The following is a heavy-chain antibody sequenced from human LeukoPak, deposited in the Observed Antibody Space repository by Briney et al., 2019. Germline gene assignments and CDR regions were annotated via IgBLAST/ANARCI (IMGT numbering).Heavy chain of an antibody. CDR2: ISYNGSDK. D-gene: IGHD3-22*01. J-gene: IGHJ4*02. Sequence: GGSLRLSCAASAFTFSSYGMHWVRQAPGKGLEWVALISYNGSDKDYAKSVKGRFTISRDNAKNSLYLQMNSLRAEDTAVYYCAREPLTYYYDSSGYYYDRYFDYWGQGTLVTVSS. V-gene: IGHV3-30*03. CDR1: AFTFSSYG. CDR3: AREPLTYYYDSSGYYYDRYFDY.